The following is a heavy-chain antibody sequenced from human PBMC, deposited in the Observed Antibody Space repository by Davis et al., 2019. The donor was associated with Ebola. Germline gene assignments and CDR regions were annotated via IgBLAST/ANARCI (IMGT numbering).Heavy chain of an antibody. CDR1: GFTVSSNH. J-gene: IGHJ5*02. V-gene: IGHV3-23*01. Sequence: GESLKISCAASGFTVSSNHMSWVRQAPGKGLEWVSAISGSGGSTYYADSVKGRFSFSRDNSKNTLFLQMNSLRAEDTAVYYCANWVLVGPTTWGQGTLVTVSS. D-gene: IGHD1-26*01. CDR2: ISGSGGST. CDR3: ANWVLVGPTT.